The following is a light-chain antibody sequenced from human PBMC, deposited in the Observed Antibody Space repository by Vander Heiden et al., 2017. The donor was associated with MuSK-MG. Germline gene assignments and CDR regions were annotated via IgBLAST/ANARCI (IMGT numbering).Light chain of an antibody. CDR3: QQRDRWPLT. Sequence: EIVLTQSPATLTLSPGERATVSCRTSQSVNRYLAWYQKKPGQVPRLLIYHASNRATGIPARFSGSGSGTDFTLTISALEPEDSAIYYCQQRDRWPLTFGGGTQVEIK. CDR2: HAS. J-gene: IGKJ4*01. CDR1: QSVNRY. V-gene: IGKV3-11*01.